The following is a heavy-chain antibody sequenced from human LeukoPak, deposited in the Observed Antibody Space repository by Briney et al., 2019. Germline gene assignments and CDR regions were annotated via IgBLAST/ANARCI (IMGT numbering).Heavy chain of an antibody. J-gene: IGHJ6*02. Sequence: PGGSLRLSCAASGFTFDDYAMHWVRQAPGKGLEWVSGISWNSGSIGYADSVKGRFTISRDNSKNTLYLQMNSLRAEDTAVYYCARDLRTYSSGWYYYYYGMDVWGQGTTVTVSS. CDR2: ISWNSGSI. CDR1: GFTFDDYA. V-gene: IGHV3-9*01. CDR3: ARDLRTYSSGWYYYYYGMDV. D-gene: IGHD6-19*01.